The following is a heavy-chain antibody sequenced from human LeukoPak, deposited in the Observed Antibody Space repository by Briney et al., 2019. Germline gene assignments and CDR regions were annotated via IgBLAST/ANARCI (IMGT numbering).Heavy chain of an antibody. CDR3: ARDRIAAAGTAGYWFDP. CDR1: GYTFTRYG. Sequence: ASVKVSCKASGYTFTRYGISWVRQAPGQGLERMGWISAYNGNTNYAHKLQGKVTMTTDTSTSTAYMELRSLRSDDTAVYYCARDRIAAAGTAGYWFDPWGQGTLVTVSS. J-gene: IGHJ5*02. V-gene: IGHV1-18*01. D-gene: IGHD6-13*01. CDR2: ISAYNGNT.